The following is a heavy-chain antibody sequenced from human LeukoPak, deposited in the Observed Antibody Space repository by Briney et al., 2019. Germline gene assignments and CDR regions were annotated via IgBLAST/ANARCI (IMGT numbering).Heavy chain of an antibody. V-gene: IGHV3-33*06. D-gene: IGHD3-22*01. J-gene: IGHJ4*02. CDR2: IWYDGSNK. CDR1: GFTFSSYG. CDR3: AKDEDYDSSGSSVD. Sequence: VRSLRLSCAASGFTFSSYGMHWVRQAPGKGLEWVAVIWYDGSNKYYADSVKGRFTISRDNSKSTLYLQMNSLRAGDTAVYYCAKDEDYDSSGSSVDWGRGTLVTVSS.